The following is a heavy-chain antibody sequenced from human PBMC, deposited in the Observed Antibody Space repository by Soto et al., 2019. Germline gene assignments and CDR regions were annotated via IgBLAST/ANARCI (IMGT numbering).Heavy chain of an antibody. J-gene: IGHJ4*02. CDR3: AKDARYCAERCYMFDY. CDR1: GFSFSRYG. CDR2: ISPDGST. D-gene: IGHD2-8*02. V-gene: IGHV3-30*18. Sequence: GGSLRLSCVASGFSFSRYGMFWVRQAPGKGLEWVAVISPDGSTNYADSVKDRFTMSRDNSKNTVYLQMNGLRGDDTAVYYCAKDARYCAERCYMFDYWGQGALVTVSS.